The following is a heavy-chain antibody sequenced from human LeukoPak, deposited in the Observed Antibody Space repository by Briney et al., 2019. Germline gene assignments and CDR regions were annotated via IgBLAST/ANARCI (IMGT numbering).Heavy chain of an antibody. CDR1: GGSFSGYY. CDR2: INHSGST. Sequence: ASETLSLTCAVYGGSFSGYYWSWIRQPPGKGLEWIGEINHSGSTYYNPSLKSRVTISVDTSKNQFSLKLTSVTAADTAVYYCARHQSYYYDYYMDVWGKGTTVTISS. V-gene: IGHV4-34*01. CDR3: ARHQSYYYDYYMDV. J-gene: IGHJ6*03. D-gene: IGHD2-2*01.